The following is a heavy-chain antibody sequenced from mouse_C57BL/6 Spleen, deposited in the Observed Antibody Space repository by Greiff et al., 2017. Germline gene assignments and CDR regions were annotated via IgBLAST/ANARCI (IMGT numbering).Heavy chain of an antibody. CDR2: INPSNGGT. CDR3: ARPDSSGYFALYY. V-gene: IGHV1-53*01. CDR1: GYTFTSYW. Sequence: QVQLQQPGTELVKPGASVKLSCKASGYTFTSYWMHWVKQRPGHGLEWIGNINPSNGGTNYIEKFKSKATLTVDKTSSTAYMQLSSLTSDDSAVYYCARPDSSGYFALYYLGQGTTLTVSS. D-gene: IGHD3-2*02. J-gene: IGHJ2*01.